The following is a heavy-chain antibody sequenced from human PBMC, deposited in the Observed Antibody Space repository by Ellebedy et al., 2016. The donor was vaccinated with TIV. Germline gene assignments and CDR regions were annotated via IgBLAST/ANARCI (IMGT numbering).Heavy chain of an antibody. V-gene: IGHV1-2*02. CDR2: INPNSGDT. Sequence: AASVKVSCKASGYTFTGYYIHWVRQAPGQGLEWVAWINPNSGDTAYAQNLQGRVTVTGDTSISTAYMELSRLLSDETAVYYCVRDLTNYGSSSYWGQGTLVTVSS. J-gene: IGHJ4*02. CDR3: VRDLTNYGSSSY. D-gene: IGHD3-22*01. CDR1: GYTFTGYY.